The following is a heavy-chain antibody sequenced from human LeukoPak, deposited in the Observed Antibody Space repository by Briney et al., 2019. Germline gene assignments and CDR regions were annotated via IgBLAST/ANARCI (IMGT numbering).Heavy chain of an antibody. CDR2: INHSGST. Sequence: SETLSLTCAVYGGSXSGYYWSWIXQXXXXXXEWIGEINHSGSTNYNPSLKSRVTISVDTSKNQFSLRLSSVTAADTAIYYCARAVSGRFDYWGQGTLVTVSS. J-gene: IGHJ4*02. CDR1: GGSXSGYY. V-gene: IGHV4-34*01. CDR3: ARAVSGRFDY. D-gene: IGHD6-19*01.